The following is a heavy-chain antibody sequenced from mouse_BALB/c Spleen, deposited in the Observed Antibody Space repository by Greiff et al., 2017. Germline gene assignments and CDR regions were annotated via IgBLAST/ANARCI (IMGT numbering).Heavy chain of an antibody. D-gene: IGHD3-1*01. CDR3: AVAGSYAMDY. V-gene: IGHV3-2*02. J-gene: IGHJ4*01. CDR2: ISYSGST. Sequence: VQLKESGPGLVKPSQSLSLTCTVTGYSITSYYAWNWIRQFPGNILGCMGYISYSGSTSYNPSLKSRISITRDTSNNQFFLQLNSVTTEDTATYYCAVAGSYAMDYWGQGTSVTVSS. CDR1: GYSITSYYA.